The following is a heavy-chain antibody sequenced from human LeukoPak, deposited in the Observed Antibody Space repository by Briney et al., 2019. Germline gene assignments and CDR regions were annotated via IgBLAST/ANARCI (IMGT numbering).Heavy chain of an antibody. V-gene: IGHV3-23*01. CDR1: GFTFSRNA. CDR3: AKVKNDAFDV. Sequence: GGSLRLSCAASGFTFSRNAMSWVRQAPGKGLEWVSSTSGSGSSTYYLDSAKGRFIISRDNSQNTLYLQMNSLTGEDTAVYYCAKVKNDAFDVWGQGTMVTVSS. D-gene: IGHD2-21*01. J-gene: IGHJ3*01. CDR2: TSGSGSST.